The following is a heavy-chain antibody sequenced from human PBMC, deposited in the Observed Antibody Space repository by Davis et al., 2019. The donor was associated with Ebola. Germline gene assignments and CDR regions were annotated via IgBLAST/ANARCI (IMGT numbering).Heavy chain of an antibody. Sequence: GGSLRLSCATSGFTFLNYAMTWVRQAPGKGLEWVSAISGAGGSTYDADSVKGRFTISRDNSKNTLYLQMNSLRAEDTAVYYCARDARDLEWLLFWFDPWGQGTLVTVSS. D-gene: IGHD3-3*01. CDR3: ARDARDLEWLLFWFDP. J-gene: IGHJ5*02. CDR2: ISGAGGST. CDR1: GFTFLNYA. V-gene: IGHV3-23*01.